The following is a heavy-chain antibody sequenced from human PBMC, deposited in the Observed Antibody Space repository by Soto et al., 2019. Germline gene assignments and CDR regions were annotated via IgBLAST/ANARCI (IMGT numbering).Heavy chain of an antibody. CDR1: GYSFTSYW. Sequence: GESLKISFKGSGYSFTSYWICWVRQMPGKGLEWMGIIYPGDSDTRYSPSFQGQVTISADKSISTAYLQWSSLKASDTAMYYCARLEDPGVQLERLSAFDIWGQGTMVTVSS. CDR3: ARLEDPGVQLERLSAFDI. CDR2: IYPGDSDT. V-gene: IGHV5-51*01. D-gene: IGHD1-1*01. J-gene: IGHJ3*02.